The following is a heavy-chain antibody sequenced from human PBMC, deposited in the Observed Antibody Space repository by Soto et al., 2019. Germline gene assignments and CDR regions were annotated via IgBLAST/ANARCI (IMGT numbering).Heavy chain of an antibody. CDR3: GRDSGIRNGMGV. V-gene: IGHV3-66*01. Sequence: EVQLVESGGGLVQPGGSLRLSCAASGFTVSSDYMTWVRQAPGKGLEWLSTIYSGGTTYYADSVKGRFTVSREDSKNAPFFPMNNLRGDHKFIFYCGRDSGIRNGMGVWGQGNKVNLSS. D-gene: IGHD3-10*01. CDR2: IYSGGTT. CDR1: GFTVSSDY. J-gene: IGHJ6*01.